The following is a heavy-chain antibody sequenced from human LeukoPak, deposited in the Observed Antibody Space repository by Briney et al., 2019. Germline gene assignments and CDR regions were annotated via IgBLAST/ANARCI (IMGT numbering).Heavy chain of an antibody. J-gene: IGHJ4*02. D-gene: IGHD6-19*01. V-gene: IGHV4-59*01. CDR2: IYYSGST. Sequence: SETLSLTCTVSGGAITGYYWSWIRQPPGKGLEWIGYIYYSGSTNYNPSLKSRVTISVDTSKNQFSLKLSSVTAADTAVYYCARERRVAGGFDYWGQGTLVTVSS. CDR3: ARERRVAGGFDY. CDR1: GGAITGYY.